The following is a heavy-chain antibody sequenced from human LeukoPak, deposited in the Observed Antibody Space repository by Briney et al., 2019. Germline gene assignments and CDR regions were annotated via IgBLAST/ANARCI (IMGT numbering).Heavy chain of an antibody. Sequence: GGSLRLSCAASGFTFSSYAMSWVRQAPGKGLEWVSAISGSGGSTYYADSMKGRFTISRDNSKNTLYLQMNSLRAEDTAVYYCAKVIMPRVVPAAIGPTVYYYYMDVWGKGTTVTVSS. CDR1: GFTFSSYA. V-gene: IGHV3-23*01. D-gene: IGHD2-2*02. CDR2: ISGSGGST. J-gene: IGHJ6*03. CDR3: AKVIMPRVVPAAIGPTVYYYYMDV.